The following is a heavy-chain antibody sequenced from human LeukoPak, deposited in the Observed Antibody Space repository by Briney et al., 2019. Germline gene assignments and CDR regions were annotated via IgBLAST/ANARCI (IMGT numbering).Heavy chain of an antibody. CDR3: TTSVALLWFGELLGENDY. D-gene: IGHD3-10*01. CDR2: IKSKTDGGTT. Sequence: GGSLRLSCAASGFTFSNAWMSWVRQAPGKGLEWVGRIKSKTDGGTTDCAAPVKGRFTISRDDSKNTLYLQMNSLKTEDTAVYYCTTSVALLWFGELLGENDYWGQGTLVTVSS. V-gene: IGHV3-15*01. CDR1: GFTFSNAW. J-gene: IGHJ4*02.